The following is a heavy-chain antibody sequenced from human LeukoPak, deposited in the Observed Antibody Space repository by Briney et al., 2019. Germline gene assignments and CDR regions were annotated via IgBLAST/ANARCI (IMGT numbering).Heavy chain of an antibody. Sequence: PGGSLRLSCAASGFTFSSYWMSCVRQAPGKGLEWVANIKKDGSEKYYVDSVKGRFTISRDNAKNSLFLQMNSLRAEDTAVYYCVRVLAATPAFDYWGRGTLVTVSS. V-gene: IGHV3-7*04. CDR2: IKKDGSEK. D-gene: IGHD2-15*01. CDR3: VRVLAATPAFDY. J-gene: IGHJ4*02. CDR1: GFTFSSYW.